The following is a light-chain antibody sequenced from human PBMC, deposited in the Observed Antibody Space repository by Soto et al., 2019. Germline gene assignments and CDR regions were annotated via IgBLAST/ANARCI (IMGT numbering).Light chain of an antibody. CDR1: QTISSW. CDR3: QHYNSYSEA. V-gene: IGKV1-5*03. Sequence: IQMTQSPTTLSGSVGDRVTITCRASQTISSWLAWYQQKPGKVPKLLIYKASTLKSGVPSRFSGSGSGTEFTLTISSLQPDDFATYYCQHYNSYSEAFGQGTKVDNK. J-gene: IGKJ1*01. CDR2: KAS.